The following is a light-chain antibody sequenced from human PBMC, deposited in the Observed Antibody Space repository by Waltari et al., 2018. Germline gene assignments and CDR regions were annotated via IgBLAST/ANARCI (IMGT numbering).Light chain of an antibody. V-gene: IGKV4-1*01. Sequence: DIVMTQSPDSLALSLGERATITCDSSQSLLYSSNNKDYFAWFQQKPGQPPKLLISWASTRESGVPDRFSGSGSGTDFTLTISSLQAEDVALYFCQQYYSVPYTFGQGTKLEIK. CDR2: WAS. J-gene: IGKJ2*01. CDR1: QSLLYSSNNKDY. CDR3: QQYYSVPYT.